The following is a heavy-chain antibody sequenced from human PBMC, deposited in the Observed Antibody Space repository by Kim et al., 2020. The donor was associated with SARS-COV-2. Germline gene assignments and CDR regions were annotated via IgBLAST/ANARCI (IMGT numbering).Heavy chain of an antibody. D-gene: IGHD7-27*01. CDR2: K. J-gene: IGHJ4*02. Sequence: KFYSHSVKGRFSISRENSRQIVHLQMNDLRIGDTALYYCARDWGAFIDYWGQGTLVTVSS. V-gene: IGHV3-30*01. CDR3: ARDWGAFIDY.